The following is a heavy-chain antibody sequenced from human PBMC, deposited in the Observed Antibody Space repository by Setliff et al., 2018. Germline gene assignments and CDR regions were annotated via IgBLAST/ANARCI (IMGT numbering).Heavy chain of an antibody. V-gene: IGHV1-18*01. D-gene: IGHD3-22*01. CDR3: ARDTRDKYDTSENPIVDY. CDR1: GYTFTNYG. Sequence: GASVKVSCKASGYTFTNYGINWVRQAPGQGLEWMGWINNYNFNTNYQQKFLGRVTMTTDTSTSTAYMELRSLRSDDTAVYYCARDTRDKYDTSENPIVDYWGQGTLVTVSS. J-gene: IGHJ4*02. CDR2: INNYNFNT.